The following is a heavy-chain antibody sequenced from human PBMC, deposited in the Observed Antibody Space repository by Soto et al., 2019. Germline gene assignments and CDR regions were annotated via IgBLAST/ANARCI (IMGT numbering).Heavy chain of an antibody. J-gene: IGHJ5*02. V-gene: IGHV3-7*01. CDR3: ARDNGMAGSFDP. Sequence: EVQLVESGGGLVQPGGSLRLSCAVSGFTFGSYWMNWVRLIPGKGLEWVAYIKPDGSATYYVDSVKGRFTISRDNAKNSLYLQMNTLRDEDTAVYYCARDNGMAGSFDPWGQGTLVTVSS. D-gene: IGHD2-8*01. CDR2: IKPDGSAT. CDR1: GFTFGSYW.